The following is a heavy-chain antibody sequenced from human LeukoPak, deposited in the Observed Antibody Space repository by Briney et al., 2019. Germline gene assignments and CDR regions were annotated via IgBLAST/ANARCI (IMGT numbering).Heavy chain of an antibody. D-gene: IGHD5-12*01. CDR3: ARRPPGYSGYYLDY. V-gene: IGHV1-2*02. J-gene: IGHJ4*02. CDR1: GYTFTVYY. Sequence: ASVKVSCKASGYTFTVYYMHWVRQAPGQRLEWMGWISPNNGDTKYARKFQGRVTMTRDTSISTVYMELSRLKSNDTAVYYCARRPPGYSGYYLDYWGQGTLVTVSS. CDR2: ISPNNGDT.